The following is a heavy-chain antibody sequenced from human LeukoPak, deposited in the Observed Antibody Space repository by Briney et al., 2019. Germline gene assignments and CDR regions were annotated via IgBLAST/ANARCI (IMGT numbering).Heavy chain of an antibody. CDR2: INTNTGNP. Sequence: ASVKVSYKASGYTFTIYAMNWVRQAPGQGLEWMGWINTNTGNPTYAQGFTGRFVFSLDTSVSTAYLQISSLKAEDTAVYYCARGYCSGGSCSLYHWFDPWGQGTLVTVSS. V-gene: IGHV7-4-1*02. D-gene: IGHD2-15*01. CDR1: GYTFTIYA. J-gene: IGHJ5*02. CDR3: ARGYCSGGSCSLYHWFDP.